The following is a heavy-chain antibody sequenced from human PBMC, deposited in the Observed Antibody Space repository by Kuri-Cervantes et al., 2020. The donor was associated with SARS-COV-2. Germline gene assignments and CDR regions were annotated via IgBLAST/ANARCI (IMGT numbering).Heavy chain of an antibody. CDR1: GFTFSDCY. CDR2: ISSSSSYT. V-gene: IGHV3-11*06. D-gene: IGHD2-2*01. Sequence: GGSLRLSCAASGFTFSDCYMSWIRQAPGKGLEWVSYISSSSSYTNYADSVKGRFTISRDNAKNSLYLQMNSLRAEDTAVYYCARDQEPTYCSSTSCYLYYYYGMDVWGQGTTVTVSS. J-gene: IGHJ6*02. CDR3: ARDQEPTYCSSTSCYLYYYYGMDV.